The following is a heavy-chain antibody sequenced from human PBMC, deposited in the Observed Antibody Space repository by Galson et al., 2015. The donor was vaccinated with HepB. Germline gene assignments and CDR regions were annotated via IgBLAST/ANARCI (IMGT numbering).Heavy chain of an antibody. CDR3: ARVGAGVFDY. D-gene: IGHD3-10*01. J-gene: IGHJ4*02. CDR1: GFTFGGYS. CDR2: INQAGGDE. V-gene: IGHV3-7*03. Sequence: SLRLSCAVSGFTFGGYSMGWVRQAPGKGLEWVANINQAGGDEWYVGSVKGRFTVSRDNAKNSLYLQMNSLRAEDTAIYYCARVGAGVFDYWGQGALVTVSS.